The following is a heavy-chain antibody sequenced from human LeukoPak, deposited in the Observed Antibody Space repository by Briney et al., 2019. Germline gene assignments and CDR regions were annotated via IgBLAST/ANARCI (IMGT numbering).Heavy chain of an antibody. J-gene: IGHJ4*02. D-gene: IGHD3-10*01. CDR3: ARDSPGGFDY. V-gene: IGHV4-59*12. CDR2: IYYSGST. Sequence: PSETLSLTCTVSGGSISSYYWSWIRQPPGKGLEWIGYIYYSGSTNYNPSLKSRVTISVDTSKNQFSLKLSSVTAADTAVYYCARDSPGGFDYWGQGTLVTVSS. CDR1: GGSISSYY.